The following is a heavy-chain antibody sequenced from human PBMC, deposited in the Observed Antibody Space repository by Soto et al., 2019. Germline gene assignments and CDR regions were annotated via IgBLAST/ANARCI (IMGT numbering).Heavy chain of an antibody. V-gene: IGHV4-4*07. D-gene: IGHD3-22*01. Sequence: SETLSLACSVSLDSISNSYWTWIRQPAGKGLEWIGHIYSSGNANYNPSLKSRVTMSLDTSKNQFSLSLKSVTAADTAIYYCAKGRGFYSDNYFDHWGQGTQVTVSP. J-gene: IGHJ4*02. CDR1: LDSISNSY. CDR3: AKGRGFYSDNYFDH. CDR2: IYSSGNA.